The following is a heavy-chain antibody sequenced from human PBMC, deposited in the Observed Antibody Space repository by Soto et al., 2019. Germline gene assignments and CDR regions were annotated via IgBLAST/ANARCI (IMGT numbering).Heavy chain of an antibody. J-gene: IGHJ4*02. CDR1: GGTFSSYT. D-gene: IGHD6-19*01. V-gene: IGHV1-69*08. CDR3: ARETVGGWYAYFDY. Sequence: QVQLVQSGAEVKKPGSSVKVSCKASGGTFSSYTISWVRQAPGQGLEWMGRIIPILGIANYAQKFQGRVTITADKSTSPAYMELSSLRSEDTAVYYCARETVGGWYAYFDYWGQGTLVTVSS. CDR2: IIPILGIA.